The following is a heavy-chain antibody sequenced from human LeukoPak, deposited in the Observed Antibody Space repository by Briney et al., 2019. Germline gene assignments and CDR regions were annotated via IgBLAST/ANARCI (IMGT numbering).Heavy chain of an antibody. V-gene: IGHV3-30*04. CDR2: ISYDGSNK. CDR1: GFTFSSYA. D-gene: IGHD3-10*01. Sequence: PGGSLRLSCAASGFTFSSYAMHWVRQAPGKGLEWVAVISYDGSNKYYADSVKGRFTISRDNSKNTLYLQMNSLRAEDTAVYYCASAREYWYGSGSYPLDYWGQGTLVTVSS. J-gene: IGHJ4*02. CDR3: ASAREYWYGSGSYPLDY.